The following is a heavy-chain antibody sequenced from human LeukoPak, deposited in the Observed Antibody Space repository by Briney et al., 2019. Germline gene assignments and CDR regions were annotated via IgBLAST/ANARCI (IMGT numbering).Heavy chain of an antibody. D-gene: IGHD3-3*01. Sequence: SGPTLANPPQTLTLTCTFSGFSLSTSGVGVGWIRQPPGKALEWLALIYWNDDRRYTPSLKSRLTITKDTSKNQVVLTMTNMDPVDTATYYCAHSNQYDFWSAYYNNWGQGTLVTVSS. J-gene: IGHJ4*02. CDR1: GFSLSTSGVG. V-gene: IGHV2-5*01. CDR2: IYWNDDR. CDR3: AHSNQYDFWSAYYNN.